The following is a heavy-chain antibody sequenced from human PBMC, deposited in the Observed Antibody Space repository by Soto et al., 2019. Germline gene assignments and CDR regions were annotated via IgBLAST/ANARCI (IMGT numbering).Heavy chain of an antibody. D-gene: IGHD1-26*01. CDR1: GGTFSSYT. CDR2: IIPILGIA. V-gene: IGHV1-69*02. CDR3: ASQGPYGGSYPFDY. J-gene: IGHJ4*02. Sequence: QVQLVQSGAEVKKPGSSVKVSCKASGGTFSSYTISWVRQAPGQGLEWMGRIIPILGIANYAQKFQGRVTITADKSTSTAYMELSSLRSEDTAVYYCASQGPYGGSYPFDYWGQGTLVTVSS.